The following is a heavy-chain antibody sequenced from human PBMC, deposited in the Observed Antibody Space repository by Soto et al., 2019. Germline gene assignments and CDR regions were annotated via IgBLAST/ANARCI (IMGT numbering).Heavy chain of an antibody. CDR3: ARALHTFDY. CDR1: GGSISSSSYY. Sequence: SVTLSLTCTVSGGSISSSSYYWGWIRQPPGKGLEWIGSIYYSGSTYYNPSLKSRVTISVDTSKNQFSLKLSSVTAADTAVYYCARALHTFDYWGQGTLVTVPQ. V-gene: IGHV4-39*01. J-gene: IGHJ4*02. CDR2: IYYSGST.